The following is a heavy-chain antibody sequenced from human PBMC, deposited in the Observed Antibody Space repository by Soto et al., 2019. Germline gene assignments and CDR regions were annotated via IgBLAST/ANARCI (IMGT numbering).Heavy chain of an antibody. D-gene: IGHD3-10*01. CDR2: TYYRSKWYN. CDR1: GDSVSSNSAA. V-gene: IGHV6-1*01. J-gene: IGHJ6*02. Sequence: SQTLSLTCAISGDSVSSNSAAWNCISHSPSRFLEWLGRTYYRSKWYNDYAVSVKSRITINPDTSKNQFSLQLNSVTPEDTAVYYCARVRTSGPRNYYYYGMDVWGQGTTVTVSS. CDR3: ARVRTSGPRNYYYYGMDV.